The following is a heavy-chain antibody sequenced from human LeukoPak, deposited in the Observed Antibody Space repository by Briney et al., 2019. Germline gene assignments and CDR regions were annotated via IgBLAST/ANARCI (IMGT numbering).Heavy chain of an antibody. CDR3: AELGITMIGGV. CDR2: ISSSGSTI. CDR1: GFTFSDYT. D-gene: IGHD3-10*02. V-gene: IGHV3-11*04. J-gene: IGHJ6*04. Sequence: GGSLRLSCAASGFTFSDYTMTWVRQAPGKGLEWVSYISSSGSTIYYADSVKGRFTISRDNAKNSLYLQMNSLRAEDTAVYYCAELGITMIGGVWGKGTTVTISS.